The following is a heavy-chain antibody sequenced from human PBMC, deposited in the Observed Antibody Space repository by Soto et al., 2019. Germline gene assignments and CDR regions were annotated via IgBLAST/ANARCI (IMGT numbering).Heavy chain of an antibody. CDR2: IYYSGST. V-gene: IGHV4-31*03. J-gene: IGHJ4*02. Sequence: QVPLQESGPGLVKPSQTLSLTCTVSGGSISSGGYYWSWIRQHPGKGLEWIGYIYYSGSTSYNPSLKSRVTISIDTSKNQFSLKVSSVTAADTAVYYCARDGGYGSGSYRFDYWGQGTLVTVSS. D-gene: IGHD3-10*01. CDR1: GGSISSGGYY. CDR3: ARDGGYGSGSYRFDY.